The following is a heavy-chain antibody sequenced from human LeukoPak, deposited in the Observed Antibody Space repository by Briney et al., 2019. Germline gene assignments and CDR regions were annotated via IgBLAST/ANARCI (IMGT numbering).Heavy chain of an antibody. D-gene: IGHD7-27*01. V-gene: IGHV1-69*04. J-gene: IGHJ6*01. CDR2: IIPILGIA. CDR1: GGTFSSYA. CDR3: ARVPGEDYYYYGMDV. Sequence: SVKVSCKASGGTFSSYAISWVREAPGQGLEWMGRIIPILGIANYAQKFQGRVTITADKSTSTAYMDLSSLRSEDTAVYYCARVPGEDYYYYGMDVWGQGTTVTLSS.